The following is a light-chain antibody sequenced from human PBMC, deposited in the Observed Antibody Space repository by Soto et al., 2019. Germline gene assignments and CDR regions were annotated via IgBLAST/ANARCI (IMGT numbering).Light chain of an antibody. CDR1: SSDVGGYNY. J-gene: IGLJ1*01. V-gene: IGLV2-14*01. CDR2: DVS. CDR3: NSYTTSNTRQIV. Sequence: QSVLTQPASVSGSPGQSITISCTGTSSDVGGYNYVSWYQQHPGKAPKFMIYDVSNRPSGVSTRFSGSKSGNTPSLTISGLHAEDEADYYCNSYTTSNTRQIVFGTGTKLTVL.